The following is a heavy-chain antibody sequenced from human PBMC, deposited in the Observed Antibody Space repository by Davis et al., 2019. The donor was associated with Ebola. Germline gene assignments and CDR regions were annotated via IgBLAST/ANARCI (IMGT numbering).Heavy chain of an antibody. CDR3: ARHGEWLRTYFDY. V-gene: IGHV4-39*01. CDR2: IYYSGST. Sequence: ESLKISCAASGFTLSSYWMHWVRQAPGKGLEWIGSIYYSGSTYYNPSLKSRVTISVDTSKIHFSLKLSSVTAADTAVYYCARHGEWLRTYFDYWGQGTLVTVSS. D-gene: IGHD5-12*01. CDR1: GFTLSSYW. J-gene: IGHJ4*02.